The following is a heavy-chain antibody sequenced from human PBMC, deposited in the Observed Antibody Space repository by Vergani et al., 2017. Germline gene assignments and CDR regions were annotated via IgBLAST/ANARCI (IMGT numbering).Heavy chain of an antibody. CDR1: GFSFRNAW. CDR3: NTEPRYCGDGSCCWLRDHRYYGMDV. J-gene: IGHJ6*02. V-gene: IGHV3-15*07. CDR2: IKSTFDRGTT. Sequence: EVQLVESGGGIVKPGGSLRLSCVASGFSFRNAWMNWVRRTPGKGLEWVGRIKSTFDRGTTDYAAAVKGRFTISRDDSNNTLFLQMNGLKSEDISVYYCNTEPRYCGDGSCCWLRDHRYYGMDVWGQGTTVTVSS. D-gene: IGHD2-21*01.